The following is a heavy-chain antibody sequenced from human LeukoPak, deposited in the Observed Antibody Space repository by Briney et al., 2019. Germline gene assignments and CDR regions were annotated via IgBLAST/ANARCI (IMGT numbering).Heavy chain of an antibody. CDR3: ARGRWYNSGWYFDY. V-gene: IGHV3-33*01. CDR1: GFTLSSYG. J-gene: IGHJ4*02. Sequence: PGGSLRLSCAASGFTLSSYGMHWVRQAPGKGPEGVAVIWSDGSNKYYADSVKGRFTISRDNSKNTLYLQMNSLTAEDTAVYYCARGRWYNSGWYFDYGGQGALVTVSS. D-gene: IGHD6-19*01. CDR2: IWSDGSNK.